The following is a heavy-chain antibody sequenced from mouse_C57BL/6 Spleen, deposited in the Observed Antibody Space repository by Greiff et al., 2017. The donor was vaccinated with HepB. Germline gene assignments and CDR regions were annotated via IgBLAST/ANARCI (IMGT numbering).Heavy chain of an antibody. CDR1: GYAFSSSW. CDR2: IYPGDGDT. J-gene: IGHJ2*01. Sequence: VQLQQSGPELVKPGASVKISCKASGYAFSSSWMNWVKQRPGKGLEWIGRIYPGDGDTNYNGKFKGKATLTADKSSSTAYMQLSSLTSEDSAVYFCARWALTGSFDYWGQGTTLTVSS. V-gene: IGHV1-82*01. CDR3: ARWALTGSFDY. D-gene: IGHD4-1*01.